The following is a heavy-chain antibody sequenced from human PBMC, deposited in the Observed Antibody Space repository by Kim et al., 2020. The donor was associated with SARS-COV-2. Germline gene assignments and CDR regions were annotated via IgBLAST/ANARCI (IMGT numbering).Heavy chain of an antibody. V-gene: IGHV3-7*01. CDR2: IKEDGSMK. Sequence: GGSLRLSCAASGFTFSNYWMSWVRQAPGKVLEWVATIKEDGSMKLYVDSVRGRFTISKDNAKNSVDLQMSSLRVEDTAVYYCARDNYGDYPDWGQGTLVTVSS. D-gene: IGHD3-16*01. CDR1: GFTFSNYW. J-gene: IGHJ4*02. CDR3: ARDNYGDYPD.